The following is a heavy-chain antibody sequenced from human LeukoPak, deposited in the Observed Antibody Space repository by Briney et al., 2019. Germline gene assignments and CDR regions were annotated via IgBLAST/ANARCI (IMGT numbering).Heavy chain of an antibody. Sequence: SETLSLTCTVSGGSISSYFWSWIRQPPGKGLERIGYIYFSGSTNHNPSLESRVTLSVDTSKNHFSLRLSSVTAADTAVYFCARQRLGSGWSTGHDYWGQGTLVTVSS. CDR1: GGSISSYF. CDR3: ARQRLGSGWSTGHDY. V-gene: IGHV4-59*08. D-gene: IGHD6-19*01. J-gene: IGHJ4*02. CDR2: IYFSGST.